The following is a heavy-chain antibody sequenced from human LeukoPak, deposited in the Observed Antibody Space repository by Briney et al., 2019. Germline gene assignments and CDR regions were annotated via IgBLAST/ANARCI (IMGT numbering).Heavy chain of an antibody. V-gene: IGHV1-69*04. CDR1: GGTFSSYA. D-gene: IGHD3-10*01. Sequence: SVKVSCKASGGTFSSYAISWVRQAPRQGLEWMGRIIPILGIANYAQKFQGRVTITADKSTSTAYMELSSLRSEDTAVYYCASRGSGYYFDYWGQGTLVTVSS. J-gene: IGHJ4*02. CDR3: ASRGSGYYFDY. CDR2: IIPILGIA.